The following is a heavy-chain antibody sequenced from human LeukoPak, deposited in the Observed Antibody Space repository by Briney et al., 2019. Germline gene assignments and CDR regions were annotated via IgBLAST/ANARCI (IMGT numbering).Heavy chain of an antibody. Sequence: GGSLRLSCAASGFTFSNAWMSWVRQAPGKGLEWVGRIKSKTDGGTTDYAAPVKGRFTISRDDSKNTLYLQMNSLKTEDTAVYYCTTSKLTTVTYYYYYYMDVWGKGTTVTVSS. CDR1: GFTFSNAW. V-gene: IGHV3-15*01. D-gene: IGHD4-17*01. CDR2: IKSKTDGGTT. J-gene: IGHJ6*03. CDR3: TTSKLTTVTYYYYYYMDV.